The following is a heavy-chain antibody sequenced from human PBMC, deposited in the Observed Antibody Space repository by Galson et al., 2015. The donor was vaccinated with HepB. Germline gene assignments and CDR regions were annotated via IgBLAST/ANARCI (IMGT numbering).Heavy chain of an antibody. CDR3: ARDRPLRWPNHDASDI. J-gene: IGHJ3*02. CDR1: GFTFSSYS. CDR2: ISSNSYI. V-gene: IGHV3-21*01. Sequence: SLRLSCAASGFTFSSYSMHWVRQAPGKGLEWVSSISSNSYIHYADSVKGRFTISRDKAKNSLYLQMNSLRAEDTALYYYARDRPLRWPNHDASDIWGQGTMVTVSS. D-gene: IGHD4-23*01.